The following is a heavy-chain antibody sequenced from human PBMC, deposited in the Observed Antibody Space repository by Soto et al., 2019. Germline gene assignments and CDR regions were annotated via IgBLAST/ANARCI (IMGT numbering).Heavy chain of an antibody. J-gene: IGHJ1*01. Sequence: SETLSLTCAVSGGSISSGGYSWSWIRQPPGKGLEWIGYIYHSGGTYYNPSLKSRVTISSDRSQNQFSLELTSVTAADTAVYYCAGAAGGTLNYQRWGQGSLVTVSS. V-gene: IGHV4-30-2*01. CDR3: AGAAGGTLNYQR. D-gene: IGHD6-13*01. CDR1: GGSISSGGYS. CDR2: IYHSGGT.